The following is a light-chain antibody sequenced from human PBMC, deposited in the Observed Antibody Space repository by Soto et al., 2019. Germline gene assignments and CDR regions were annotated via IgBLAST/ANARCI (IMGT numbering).Light chain of an antibody. CDR3: QQYGSSPPIT. J-gene: IGKJ5*01. V-gene: IGKV3-20*01. Sequence: EIVLTQSPGTLSLSPGERATLSCRASQSVSNRYLAWYQQKPGQAPRLLISGASSRATGIPHRFSGSGSGTDFTLTISRLEPEDFAVYYCQQYGSSPPITFGQGTRLEIK. CDR2: GAS. CDR1: QSVSNRY.